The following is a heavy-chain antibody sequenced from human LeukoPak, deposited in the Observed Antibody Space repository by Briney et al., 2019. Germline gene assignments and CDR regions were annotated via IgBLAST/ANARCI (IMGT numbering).Heavy chain of an antibody. V-gene: IGHV1-69*05. D-gene: IGHD2-15*01. CDR1: GGTFSSYA. Sequence: ASVKVSCKASGGTFSSYAISWVRQAPGQGLEWMGGIIPIFGTANYAQKFQGRVTMTRDMSTSTVYMELSSLRSEDTAVYYCARGATDIVVVVAATDWFDPWAREPWSPSPQ. CDR2: IIPIFGTA. CDR3: ARGATDIVVVVAATDWFDP. J-gene: IGHJ5*02.